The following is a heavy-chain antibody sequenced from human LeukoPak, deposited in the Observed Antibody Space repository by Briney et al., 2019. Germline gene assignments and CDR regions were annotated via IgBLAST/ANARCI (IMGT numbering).Heavy chain of an antibody. CDR1: GGSISSYY. V-gene: IGHV4-59*01. CDR3: ARADYDFWSGYYSRGYYYYGMDV. J-gene: IGHJ6*02. Sequence: SETLFLTCTVSGGSISSYYWSWIRQPPGKGLEWIGYIYYSGSTNYNPSLKSRVTISVDTSKNQFSLKLSSVTAADTAVYYCARADYDFWSGYYSRGYYYYGMDVWGQGTTVTVSS. D-gene: IGHD3-3*01. CDR2: IYYSGST.